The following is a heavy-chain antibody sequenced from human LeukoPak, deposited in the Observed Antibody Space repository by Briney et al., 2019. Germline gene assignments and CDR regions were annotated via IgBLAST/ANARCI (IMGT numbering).Heavy chain of an antibody. CDR2: ISSSSSTI. J-gene: IGHJ4*02. CDR1: GFTFSSYS. D-gene: IGHD1-26*01. CDR3: ARVSDGELLSHYYFDY. V-gene: IGHV3-48*01. Sequence: GGSLRLSCAASGFTFSSYSMNWVRQAPGKGLEWVSYISSSSSTIYYADSVKGRFTISRDNAKNSLYLQMNSLRAEDTAVYYCARVSDGELLSHYYFDYWGQGTLVTVSS.